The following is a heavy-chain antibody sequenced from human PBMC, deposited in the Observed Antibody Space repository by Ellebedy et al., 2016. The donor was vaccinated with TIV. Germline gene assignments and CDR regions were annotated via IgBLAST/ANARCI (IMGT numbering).Heavy chain of an antibody. CDR3: AKELVSRDSLSFDY. CDR1: GFSFSTYA. CDR2: IGSRSEYK. Sequence: GESLKISCAASGFSFSTYAMAWVRQAPGKGLEWLSAIGSRSEYKFYTDSVKGRFTLARDNSKNTLWLQMYSLRDEDTAVYYCAKELVSRDSLSFDYWGLGTLVTVTS. J-gene: IGHJ4*02. D-gene: IGHD3-9*01. V-gene: IGHV3-23*01.